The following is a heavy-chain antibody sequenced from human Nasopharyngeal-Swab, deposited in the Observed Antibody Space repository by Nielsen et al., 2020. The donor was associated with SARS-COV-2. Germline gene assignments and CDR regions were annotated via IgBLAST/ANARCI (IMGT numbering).Heavy chain of an antibody. Sequence: SETLSLTFAVYGGSFSGYYWSWVRQPPGKGLEWIGEINHSGSTNYNPSLKSRVTISVDTSKNQFSLKLSSVTAADTAVYYCARHGVTDAFDIWGQGTMVTVSS. CDR3: ARHGVTDAFDI. CDR1: GGSFSGYY. J-gene: IGHJ3*02. D-gene: IGHD4-23*01. CDR2: INHSGST. V-gene: IGHV4-34*01.